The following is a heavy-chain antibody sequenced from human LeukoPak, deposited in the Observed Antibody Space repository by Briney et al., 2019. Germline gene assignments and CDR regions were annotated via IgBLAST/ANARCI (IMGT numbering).Heavy chain of an antibody. D-gene: IGHD3-22*01. CDR1: GGSISSGSYY. V-gene: IGHV4-61*02. J-gene: IGHJ4*02. CDR3: ARGRGSGYRGYFDY. Sequence: TLSLTCTVSGGSISSGSYYWSWTRQPAGQGLEYIGRMYTSGSTNYNPSLKSRVTISVDTSKNQFSLKLSSVTAADTAVYYCARGRGSGYRGYFDYWGQGTLVTVSS. CDR2: MYTSGST.